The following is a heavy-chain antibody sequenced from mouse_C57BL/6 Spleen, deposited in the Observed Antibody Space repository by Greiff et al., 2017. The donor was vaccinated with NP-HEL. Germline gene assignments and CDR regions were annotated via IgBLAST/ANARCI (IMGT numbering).Heavy chain of an antibody. CDR3: ARIYYGNREGMDY. D-gene: IGHD2-1*01. Sequence: EVQVVESGGGLVKPGGSLKLSCAASGFTFSDYGMHWVRQAPEKGLEWVAYISSGSSTIYYADTVKGRFTISRDNAKNTLFLQMTSLRSEDTAMYYCARIYYGNREGMDYWGQGTSVTVSS. CDR2: ISSGSSTI. V-gene: IGHV5-17*01. CDR1: GFTFSDYG. J-gene: IGHJ4*01.